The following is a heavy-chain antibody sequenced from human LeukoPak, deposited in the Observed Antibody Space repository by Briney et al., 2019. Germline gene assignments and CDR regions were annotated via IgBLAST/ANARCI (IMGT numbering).Heavy chain of an antibody. CDR1: GGSFSGYY. V-gene: IGHV4-34*01. CDR2: INHSGGT. D-gene: IGHD1-7*01. CDR3: ARAAGKQQYNLNYLDWFDS. J-gene: IGHJ5*01. Sequence: SETLSLTCAVYGGSFSGYYWSWIRQPPGKGLEWIGEINHSGGTNYNPSLKSRVTISVDTSNNQFSLKLSSVTAADTAVYYCARAAGKQQYNLNYLDWFDSWGQGTQVTVSS.